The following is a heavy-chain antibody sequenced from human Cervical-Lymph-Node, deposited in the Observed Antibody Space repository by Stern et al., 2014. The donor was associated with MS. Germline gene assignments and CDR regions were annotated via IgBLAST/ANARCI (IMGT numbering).Heavy chain of an antibody. CDR3: ALGGFGHYFEY. J-gene: IGHJ4*02. Sequence: VQLVVSGAEVQKPGSSVKVSCRASGGTFSRSDISWVRQAPGQGLEWLGVIILISGTANYAQKYQGRVTITADESTSTAYMELSSLRSEDTAIYYCALGGFGHYFEYWGQGTLVTVSS. V-gene: IGHV1-69*01. CDR2: IILISGTA. CDR1: GGTFSRSD. D-gene: IGHD3-10*01.